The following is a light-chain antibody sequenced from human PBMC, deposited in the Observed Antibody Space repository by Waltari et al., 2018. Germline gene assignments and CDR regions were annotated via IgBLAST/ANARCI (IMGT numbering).Light chain of an antibody. J-gene: IGKJ4*01. CDR3: QQYHTYPLT. V-gene: IGKV1-5*01. CDR2: DAS. Sequence: DIQMTQSPSTLSASVGDRVTITCRASQSINNWLAWYQQKPGKVPKVLIYDASSLQSRVPSRFSGSGSGTGFTLTISSLQPDDFGTYFCQQYHTYPLTFGGGTKVEIK. CDR1: QSINNW.